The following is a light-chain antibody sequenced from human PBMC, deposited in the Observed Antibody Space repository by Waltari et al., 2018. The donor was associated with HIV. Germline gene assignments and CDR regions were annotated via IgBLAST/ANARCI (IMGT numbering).Light chain of an antibody. CDR1: SGHSNYA. J-gene: IGLJ2*01. V-gene: IGLV4-69*01. Sequence: QLVLTQSPSASASLGASVKLTCTLSSGHSNYAIAWHQQQQPEKGPRYLMKINSDGSHSKGVGIPDRFSGSSSGAERYLIISSLQSEDEADYYCQTWGTGIRVFGGGTKLTVL. CDR2: INSDGSH. CDR3: QTWGTGIRV.